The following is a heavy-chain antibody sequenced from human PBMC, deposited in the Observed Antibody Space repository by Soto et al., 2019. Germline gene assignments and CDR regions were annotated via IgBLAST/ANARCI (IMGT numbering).Heavy chain of an antibody. J-gene: IGHJ4*02. D-gene: IGHD2-2*01. CDR1: GGSISSGDYY. Sequence: LSLTCTVSGGSISSGDYYWSWIRQPPGKGLEWIGYIYYSGCTYYNPSLKSRVTISVDTSKNQFSLKLSSVTAADTAVYYCARDSMQYQLQRYYFDYWGQGTLVTVSS. CDR3: ARDSMQYQLQRYYFDY. V-gene: IGHV4-30-4*01. CDR2: IYYSGCT.